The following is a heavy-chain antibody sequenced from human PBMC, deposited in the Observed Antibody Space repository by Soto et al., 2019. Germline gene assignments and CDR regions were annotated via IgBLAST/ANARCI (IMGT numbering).Heavy chain of an antibody. CDR3: VKQAHGLDGVAFDY. D-gene: IGHD2-15*01. V-gene: IGHV3-64D*06. CDR2: VSTSGRST. J-gene: IGHJ4*02. CDR1: GFIFSEST. Sequence: XESLLLSCSASGFIFSESTIYWVRQVPGKGLEAISAVSTSGRSTYYADSVKDRFTISRDNSKNTLFLQMGSLRPEDTAIYYCVKQAHGLDGVAFDYWGQGTQVTVSS.